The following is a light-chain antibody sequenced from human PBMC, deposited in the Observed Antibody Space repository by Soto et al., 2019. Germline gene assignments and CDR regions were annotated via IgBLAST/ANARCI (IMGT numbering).Light chain of an antibody. V-gene: IGLV1-40*01. J-gene: IGLJ3*02. Sequence: QSVLTQPPSVSGAPGQRVTISCTGSRSNIGAGYDVHWYQQLPGTAPKLLIYGNSNRPSGVPDRFSGSKSGTSASLAITGLRAEDEVDYYCQSYDSSLSGWVFGGGTKLTVL. CDR3: QSYDSSLSGWV. CDR1: RSNIGAGYD. CDR2: GNS.